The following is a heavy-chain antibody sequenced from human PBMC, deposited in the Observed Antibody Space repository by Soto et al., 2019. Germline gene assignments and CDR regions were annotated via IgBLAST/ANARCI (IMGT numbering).Heavy chain of an antibody. D-gene: IGHD2-21*01. Sequence: GGSLRLSCAASGFTFSSFAMSWVRQAPGKGLEWVSIVRGRGGTTYYADSVKGRFTISRDNSENTLYLQMNSLRAEDTAIYYCAKGRAVVSCYSNYGYDAFDIRGKGTMVTVSS. V-gene: IGHV3-23*01. CDR2: VRGRGGTT. CDR3: AKGRAVVSCYSNYGYDAFDI. J-gene: IGHJ3*02. CDR1: GFTFSSFA.